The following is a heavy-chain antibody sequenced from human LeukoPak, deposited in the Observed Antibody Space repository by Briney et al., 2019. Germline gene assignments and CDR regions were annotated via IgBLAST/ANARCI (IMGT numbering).Heavy chain of an antibody. CDR1: GFTFSSYS. J-gene: IGHJ4*02. Sequence: PGGSLRLSCAASGFTFSSYSINWVRQAPGKGLEWVSYISSSSSTIYYADSVKGRFTISRDNAKNSLYLQMNSLRAEDTAVYYCARDGIRYSGSATGYWGQGTLVTVS. CDR2: ISSSSSTI. D-gene: IGHD1-26*01. V-gene: IGHV3-48*04. CDR3: ARDGIRYSGSATGY.